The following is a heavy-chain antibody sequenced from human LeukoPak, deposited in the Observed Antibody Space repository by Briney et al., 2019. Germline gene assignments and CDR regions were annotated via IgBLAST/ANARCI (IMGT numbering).Heavy chain of an antibody. CDR2: INPNSGGT. J-gene: IGHJ5*02. D-gene: IGHD3-22*01. CDR3: ASTASYDYYDSSGYYARFDP. Sequence: VKVPCKASGYTFTGYYMHWVRQAPGQGLEWMGWINPNSGGTNYAQKFQGRVTMTRDTSISTAYMELSRLRSDDTAVYYCASTASYDYYDSSGYYARFDPWGQGTLVTVSS. CDR1: GYTFTGYY. V-gene: IGHV1-2*02.